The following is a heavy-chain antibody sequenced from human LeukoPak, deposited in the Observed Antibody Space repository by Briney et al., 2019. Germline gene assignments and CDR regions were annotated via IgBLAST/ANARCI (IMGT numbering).Heavy chain of an antibody. D-gene: IGHD2-21*01. J-gene: IGHJ4*02. CDR1: GFTFSSYA. V-gene: IGHV3-23*01. CDR2: ISGSGGRT. Sequence: GGSLRLSCAASGFTFSSYAMSWVRQAPGKGLAWVSGISGSGGRTYYADSVKGRFTISRDNSKNTLYLQMNSLRAEDTAVYYCAKTSSIWNFDYWGQGTLVTVSS. CDR3: AKTSSIWNFDY.